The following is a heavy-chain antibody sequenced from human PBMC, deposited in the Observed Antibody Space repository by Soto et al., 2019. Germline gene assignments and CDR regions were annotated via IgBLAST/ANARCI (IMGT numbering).Heavy chain of an antibody. D-gene: IGHD2-15*01. J-gene: IGHJ4*02. CDR3: AKDLRTDIVVVVATTRGHYFDY. CDR2: ISGSDGST. Sequence: EVQLLESGGGLVQPGGSLRLSCAASGFTFSSYAMSWVRQAPGKGLEWVSAISGSDGSTYYADSVKGRFTISRDNSKNTLYLQMNSLRAEDTAVYYCAKDLRTDIVVVVATTRGHYFDYWGQGTLVTVSS. CDR1: GFTFSSYA. V-gene: IGHV3-23*01.